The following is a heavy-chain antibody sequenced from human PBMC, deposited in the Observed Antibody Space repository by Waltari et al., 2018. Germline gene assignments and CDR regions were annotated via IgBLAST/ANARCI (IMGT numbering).Heavy chain of an antibody. D-gene: IGHD4-17*01. J-gene: IGHJ6*03. V-gene: IGHV1-46*01. CDR3: ARDLPTDHYYYYMDV. CDR1: GYTFTSYY. CDR2: INPSGGST. Sequence: QVQLVQSGAEVKKPGASVKVSCKASGYTFTSYYMHWVRQAPGQGLEWMGIINPSGGSTSYAQKFQGRVTMTSDTSTSTVYMELSSLRSEDTAVYYCARDLPTDHYYYYMDVWGKGTTVTVSS.